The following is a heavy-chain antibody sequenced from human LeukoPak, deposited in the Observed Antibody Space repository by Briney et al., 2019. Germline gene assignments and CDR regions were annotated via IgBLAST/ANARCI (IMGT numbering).Heavy chain of an antibody. D-gene: IGHD2-21*01. CDR3: ARDKVLAYCGGDCYHRY. CDR1: GFTFSSYW. Sequence: GGSLRLSCAASGFTFSSYWMSWVRQAPGKGLEWVANIKQDGSEKYYVDSVKGRFTISRDNAKNSLYLQMNSLRAEDTAVYYCARDKVLAYCGGDCYHRYWGQGTLVTVSS. J-gene: IGHJ4*02. CDR2: IKQDGSEK. V-gene: IGHV3-7*01.